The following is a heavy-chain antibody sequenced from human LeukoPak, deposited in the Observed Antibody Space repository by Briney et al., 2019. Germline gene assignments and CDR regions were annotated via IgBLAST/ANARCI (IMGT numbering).Heavy chain of an antibody. J-gene: IGHJ4*02. V-gene: IGHV4-59*01. CDR2: ISYSGST. Sequence: ASETLSLTCTVSGGSISSYYWSWIRQPPGKGLEWIGYISYSGSTSYNPSLKSRVTISVDTSKNQFSLKLTSVTAADTAVYYCARDKEDFDYWGQGTLVTVSS. CDR1: GGSISSYY. CDR3: ARDKEDFDY.